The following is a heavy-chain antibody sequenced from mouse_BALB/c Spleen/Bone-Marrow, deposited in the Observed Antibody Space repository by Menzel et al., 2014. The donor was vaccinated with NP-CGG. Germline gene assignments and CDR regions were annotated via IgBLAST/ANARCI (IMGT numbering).Heavy chain of an antibody. CDR3: ARDPGFAY. CDR1: GFTFSSYG. Sequence: EVKLVESGGGLVQPGGSLKLSCAASGFTFSSYGMSWVRQTPDKRLELVATINSYGGSTYYPDSVKGRFTISRDNAKNTLYLQMSSLKSKDTAMYLCARDPGFAYLGQGTLVTVSA. J-gene: IGHJ3*01. V-gene: IGHV5-6-3*01. CDR2: INSYGGST.